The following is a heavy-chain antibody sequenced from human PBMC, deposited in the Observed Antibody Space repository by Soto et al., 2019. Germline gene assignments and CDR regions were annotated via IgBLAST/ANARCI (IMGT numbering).Heavy chain of an antibody. CDR2: INHSGST. J-gene: IGHJ5*02. CDR3: ARARRGYCSSTSCPNGFDP. D-gene: IGHD2-2*01. V-gene: IGHV4-34*01. Sequence: QVQLQQWGAGLLKPSETLSLTCAVYGGSFSGYYWSWIRQPPGKGLEWIGEINHSGSTNYNPSLKSRVTISVDTSKNQFSLKLSSVTAADTAVYYCARARRGYCSSTSCPNGFDPWGQGTLVTVSS. CDR1: GGSFSGYY.